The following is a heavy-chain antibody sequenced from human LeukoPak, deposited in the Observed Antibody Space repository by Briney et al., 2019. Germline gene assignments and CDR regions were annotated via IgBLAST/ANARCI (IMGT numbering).Heavy chain of an antibody. Sequence: GESLKISCKGSGYSFYSYWSAWVLQMPGKGLEWMGVSYPRDSRTTYSPSFQGQVTISADKSISTAYLQWTSLKASDTAMYYCERHLSDITSSPNYWGPGTLVTVSS. D-gene: IGHD2-2*01. CDR1: GYSFYSYW. J-gene: IGHJ4*02. V-gene: IGHV5-51*01. CDR3: ERHLSDITSSPNY. CDR2: SYPRDSRT.